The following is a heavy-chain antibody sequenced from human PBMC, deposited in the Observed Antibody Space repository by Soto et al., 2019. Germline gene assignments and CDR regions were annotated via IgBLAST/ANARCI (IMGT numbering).Heavy chain of an antibody. V-gene: IGHV4-34*01. CDR2: INHSGST. J-gene: IGHJ6*03. CDR1: GGSFSGFY. Sequence: PSETLSLTCAVYGGSFSGFYWSWIRQPPGKGLEWIGEINHSGSTNYNPSLKSRVTISVDTSKNQFSLKLSSVTAADTAVYYCARGYHYYYYYMDVWGKGTTVTVSS. CDR3: ARGYHYYYYYMDV.